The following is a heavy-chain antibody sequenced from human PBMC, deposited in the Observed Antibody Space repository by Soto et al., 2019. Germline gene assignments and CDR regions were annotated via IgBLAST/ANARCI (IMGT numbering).Heavy chain of an antibody. J-gene: IGHJ6*03. D-gene: IGHD3-3*01. CDR3: AREISKFYGYWSGSYKKDYYYYMDV. Sequence: PGGSLRLSCAASGFTLSSHWMHWARQAPGKGLVWVSRINSDGSGSNYADSVKGRFTISRDNAKNTLYLQMNSLTADDTAVYYCAREISKFYGYWSGSYKKDYYYYMDVWGKGTTVTVSS. CDR1: GFTLSSHW. CDR2: INSDGSGS. V-gene: IGHV3-74*01.